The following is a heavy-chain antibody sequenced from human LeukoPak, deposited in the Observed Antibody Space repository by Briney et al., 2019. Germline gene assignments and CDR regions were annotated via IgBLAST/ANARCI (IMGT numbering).Heavy chain of an antibody. CDR1: VFTFSDYY. V-gene: IGHV3-11*01. J-gene: IGHJ4*02. CDR2: ISSSGSTI. Sequence: GGSLRLSCAASVFTFSDYYMSWIRQAPGKGLEWVSYISSSGSTIYYADSVKGRFTISRDNAKNSLYLQMNSLRAEDTAVYYCKSGDYPSNFDYWGQGTLVTVSS. CDR3: KSGDYPSNFDY. D-gene: IGHD4-17*01.